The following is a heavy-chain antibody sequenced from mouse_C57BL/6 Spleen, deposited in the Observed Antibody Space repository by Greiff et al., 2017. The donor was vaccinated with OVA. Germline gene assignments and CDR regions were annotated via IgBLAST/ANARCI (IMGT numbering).Heavy chain of an antibody. Sequence: QVQLKQSGPGLVQPSQSLSITCTVSGFSLTSYGVHWVRPSPGTGLEWLGVIWRGGSAAYNAAFMSRLSITKDNSKSQVFFKMNSLQAADTAIYYCADHGYDGYFDVWGTGTTVTVSS. CDR1: GFSLTSYG. D-gene: IGHD2-2*01. CDR2: IWRGGSA. CDR3: ADHGYDGYFDV. J-gene: IGHJ1*03. V-gene: IGHV2-5*01.